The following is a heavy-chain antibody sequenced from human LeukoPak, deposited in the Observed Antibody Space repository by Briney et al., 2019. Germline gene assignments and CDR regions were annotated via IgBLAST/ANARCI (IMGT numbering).Heavy chain of an antibody. J-gene: IGHJ4*02. Sequence: ASVKVSCKASGYTFTAYYMHWVRQAPGQGLEWMGWISAYNGKTNYAQKLQGRVTMTTDTSTGTAYMELRSLRSDDTAVYYCARGRPTRFDYWGQGTLVTVCS. D-gene: IGHD5-24*01. V-gene: IGHV1-18*04. CDR3: ARGRPTRFDY. CDR2: ISAYNGKT. CDR1: GYTFTAYY.